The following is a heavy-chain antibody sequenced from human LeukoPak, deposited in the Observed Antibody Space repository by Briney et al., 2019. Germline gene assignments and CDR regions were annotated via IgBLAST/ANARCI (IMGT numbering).Heavy chain of an antibody. CDR2: IYYSGST. CDR1: GGSFSGYY. V-gene: IGHV4-59*01. D-gene: IGHD6-19*01. J-gene: IGHJ5*02. CDR3: AREGSSGWYPDWFDP. Sequence: SETLSLTCAVYGGSFSGYYWSWIRQPPGKGLEWIGYIYYSGSTNYNPSLKSRVTISVDTSKNQFSLKLSSVTAADTAVYYCAREGSSGWYPDWFDPWGQGTLVTVSS.